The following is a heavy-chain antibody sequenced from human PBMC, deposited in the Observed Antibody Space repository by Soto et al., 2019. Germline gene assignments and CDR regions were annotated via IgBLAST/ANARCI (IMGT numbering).Heavy chain of an antibody. Sequence: ASVKVSCKASGYTFSTYAMHWVRQAPGQSLEWMGWLNGGTGQTRYSQKFQDRVIITRDTSASTGYMELSSLTSEETAVYYCARWKGMEENYFYYGLDIWGQGTTVTVSS. J-gene: IGHJ6*02. CDR3: ARWKGMEENYFYYGLDI. CDR2: LNGGTGQT. CDR1: GYTFSTYA. D-gene: IGHD1-1*01. V-gene: IGHV1-3*01.